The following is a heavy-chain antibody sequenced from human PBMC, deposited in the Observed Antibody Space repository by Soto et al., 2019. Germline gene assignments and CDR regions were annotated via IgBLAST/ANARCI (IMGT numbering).Heavy chain of an antibody. CDR1: GFSLNTSGVG. Sequence: QITLKESGPTLVKPTQTLTLTCTFSGFSLNTSGVGVGWIRQPPGKALEWLALIYWNDEKHYSPSLKSRLTITEDTSKHQVVLTMTNKNPVDTATYYCAHRRFAKYTSLPADFDYWGQGTLVTVSS. CDR2: IYWNDEK. J-gene: IGHJ4*02. V-gene: IGHV2-5*01. D-gene: IGHD6-6*01. CDR3: AHRRFAKYTSLPADFDY.